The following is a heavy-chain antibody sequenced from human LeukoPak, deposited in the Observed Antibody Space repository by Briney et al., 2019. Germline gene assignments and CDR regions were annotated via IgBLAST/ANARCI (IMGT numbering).Heavy chain of an antibody. CDR2: ISSSSSYI. D-gene: IGHD4-17*01. J-gene: IGHJ5*02. Sequence: GGSLRLSCAASGFTFSTYTMNWVRQAPGKGLEWVSSISSSSSYIYYADSVKGRFTISRDNAKNTLYLQMNSLRAEDTAVYYCARDRGVTIPQNWFDPWGQGTLVTVSS. V-gene: IGHV3-21*01. CDR3: ARDRGVTIPQNWFDP. CDR1: GFTFSTYT.